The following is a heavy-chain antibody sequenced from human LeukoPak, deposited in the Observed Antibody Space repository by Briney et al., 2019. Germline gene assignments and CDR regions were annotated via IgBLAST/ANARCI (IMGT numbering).Heavy chain of an antibody. CDR3: LREGRRSTPGY. V-gene: IGHV4-4*07. J-gene: IGHJ4*02. CDR1: GGSISGYY. D-gene: IGHD2-15*01. Sequence: PSETLSLPCAVSGGSISGYYWIWIRQPAGKGVGWVGRISGSGSTDYDPSLKSRVTMSLDPSKNQFSLKLNAVTAACTAVYCWLREGRRSTPGYWREGSLVSVPS. CDR2: ISGSGST.